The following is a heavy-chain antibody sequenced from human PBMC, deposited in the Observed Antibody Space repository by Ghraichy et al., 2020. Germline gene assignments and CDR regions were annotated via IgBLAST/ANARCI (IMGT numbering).Heavy chain of an antibody. CDR3: AKGGLLVDYYGSGSYYSDYYYYGMDV. Sequence: GESLNISCAASGFTFSSYGMHRVRQAPGKGLEWVAVISYDGSNKYYADSVKGRFTISRDNSKNTLYLQMNSLRAEDTAVYYCAKGGLLVDYYGSGSYYSDYYYYGMDVWGQGTTVTVSS. D-gene: IGHD3-10*01. CDR2: ISYDGSNK. J-gene: IGHJ6*02. V-gene: IGHV3-30*18. CDR1: GFTFSSYG.